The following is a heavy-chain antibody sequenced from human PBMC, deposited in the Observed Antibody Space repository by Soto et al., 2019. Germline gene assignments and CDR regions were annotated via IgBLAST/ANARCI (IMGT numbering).Heavy chain of an antibody. D-gene: IGHD2-15*01. J-gene: IGHJ4*02. CDR1: GFTFSSYS. V-gene: IGHV3-21*01. CDR3: ARGLHCSGCSCVFDY. CDR2: ISSSSSYI. Sequence: EVQLVESGGGLVKPGGSLRLSCAASGFTFSSYSMNWVRQAPGKGLEWVSSISSSSSYIYYADSVKGRFTISRDNAKNSLYLQMNSLRAEDTDVYYCARGLHCSGCSCVFDYWGQGTLVTVSS.